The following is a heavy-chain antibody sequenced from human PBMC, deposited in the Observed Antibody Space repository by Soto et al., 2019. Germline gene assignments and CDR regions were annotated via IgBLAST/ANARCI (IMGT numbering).Heavy chain of an antibody. J-gene: IGHJ6*02. D-gene: IGHD2-21*02. CDR1: GGTFSSYA. V-gene: IGHV1-69*13. CDR2: IIPIFGTA. Sequence: SVKVSCKASGGTFSSYAISWVRQAPGQGLEWMGGIIPIFGTANYAQKFQGRVTITADESTSTAYMELSSLRSEDTAVYYCARHLHIVVVTAIPTHYYYYGMDVWGQGTTVTVSS. CDR3: ARHLHIVVVTAIPTHYYYYGMDV.